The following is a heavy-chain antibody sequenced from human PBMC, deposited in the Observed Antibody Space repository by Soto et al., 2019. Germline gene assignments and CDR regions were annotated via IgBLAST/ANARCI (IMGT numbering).Heavy chain of an antibody. V-gene: IGHV3-53*02. CDR3: QTTSAKDY. J-gene: IGHJ4*02. CDR1: GFTVSSNY. Sequence: EVQLVETGGGLIQPGGSLRLSCAVSGFTVSSNYMSWVRQAPGKGLEWVSLIYSGGSTNYADSVKGRFPISRDNSKNTLFLQMTGLRAEDTAVYYSQTTSAKDYWGQGTLVTVSS. CDR2: IYSGGST. D-gene: IGHD1-1*01.